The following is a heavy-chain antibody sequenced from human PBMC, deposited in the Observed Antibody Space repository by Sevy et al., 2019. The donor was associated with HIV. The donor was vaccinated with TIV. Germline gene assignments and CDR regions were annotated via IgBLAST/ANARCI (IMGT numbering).Heavy chain of an antibody. D-gene: IGHD5-12*01. CDR3: ATEAGGYDYDYGMDV. CDR2: IYYNGHT. CDR1: GGTIVSSGHY. V-gene: IGHV4-39*02. J-gene: IGHJ6*02. Sequence: SQTLSLTCSVSGGTIVSSGHYWGWICQTAGKGLEWIGSIYYNGHTYYNPSLNSRLTISIDTSKNQFSLNLSSVTAADTAIYFCATEAGGYDYDYGMDVWGQGTTVTVSS.